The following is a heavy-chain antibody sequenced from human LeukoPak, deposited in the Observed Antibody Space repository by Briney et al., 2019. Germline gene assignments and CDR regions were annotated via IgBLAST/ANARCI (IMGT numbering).Heavy chain of an antibody. Sequence: GGSLRLSCAASGFTFSSYWMSWVRQAPGKGLEWVANIKQDGSEKYYVDSVKGRFTISRDNAKNSLYLQMNSLRAEDTAVYYCARDWYDYVWGSYSPYYFDYWGQGTLVTVSS. CDR1: GFTFSSYW. CDR2: IKQDGSEK. V-gene: IGHV3-7*01. CDR3: ARDWYDYVWGSYSPYYFDY. J-gene: IGHJ4*02. D-gene: IGHD3-16*01.